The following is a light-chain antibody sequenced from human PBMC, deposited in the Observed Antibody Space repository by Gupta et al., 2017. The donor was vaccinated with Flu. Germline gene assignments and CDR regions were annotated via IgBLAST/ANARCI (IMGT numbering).Light chain of an antibody. CDR2: SNN. J-gene: IGLJ2*01. CDR1: SSNIGSNT. CDR3: AALGDILNGPV. V-gene: IGLV1-44*01. Sequence: QSVLTQPPSASGTPGQRVPISCSGSSSNIGSNTVNWYQQLPGPAPKLLIYSNNQRPSGGPVRFSGSKSGTSASLAISGLQSEDDADYYCAALGDILNGPVFGGGTKLTVL.